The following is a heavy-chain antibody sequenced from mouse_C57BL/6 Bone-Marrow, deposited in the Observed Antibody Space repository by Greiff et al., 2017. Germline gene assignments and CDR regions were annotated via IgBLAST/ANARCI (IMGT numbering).Heavy chain of an antibody. Sequence: QVQLQQPGAELVRPGASVTLSCKASGYPFTDYEMHWVKQTPVHGLEWIGAIDPATGGTAYNQKFKGKAILTADKSSSTAYMELRSLTSEDSAVYYCTAGDYDRTWFAYGGQGTLDTVSA. V-gene: IGHV1-15*01. J-gene: IGHJ3*01. CDR1: GYPFTDYE. CDR3: TAGDYDRTWFAY. CDR2: IDPATGGT. D-gene: IGHD2-4*01.